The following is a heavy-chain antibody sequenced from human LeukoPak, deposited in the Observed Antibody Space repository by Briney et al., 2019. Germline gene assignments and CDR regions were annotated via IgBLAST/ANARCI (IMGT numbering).Heavy chain of an antibody. D-gene: IGHD3-10*02. Sequence: GGSLRLSGAASGFTFTDHWMSWVRQAPGNGLEWVANIKEDESAKFYADSVRGRFTISRDNAKNSLYLQMNNLRVEDTAVYYCARAVDVADYWGRGTLVTV. CDR3: ARAVDVADY. V-gene: IGHV3-7*01. CDR2: IKEDESAK. J-gene: IGHJ4*02. CDR1: GFTFTDHW.